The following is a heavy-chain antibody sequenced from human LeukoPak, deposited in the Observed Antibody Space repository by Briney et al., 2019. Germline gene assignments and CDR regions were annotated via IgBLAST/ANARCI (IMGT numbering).Heavy chain of an antibody. CDR2: IYYSGST. Sequence: SQTLSLTCTVSAGSISSYYWSWIRQPPGKGLEWIGYIYYSGSTNYNPSLRSRVTISVDTSKNQFSLKMRSVTAADTAVYYCERYKSKSRGYSYSGMDVWGQGTTVTVSS. V-gene: IGHV4-59*12. CDR1: AGSISSYY. D-gene: IGHD5-18*01. J-gene: IGHJ6*02. CDR3: ERYKSKSRGYSYSGMDV.